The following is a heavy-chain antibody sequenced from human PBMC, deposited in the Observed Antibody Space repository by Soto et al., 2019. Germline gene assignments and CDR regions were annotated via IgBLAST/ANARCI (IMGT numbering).Heavy chain of an antibody. D-gene: IGHD3-3*01. J-gene: IGHJ5*02. V-gene: IGHV4-34*01. CDR1: GGSFIGYY. CDR2: INHSGST. Sequence: SETLSLTCAVYGGSFIGYYWSWIRQPPGKGLEWIGEINHSGSTNYNPSLKSRVTISVDTSKNQFSLKLSSVTAADTAVYYCARAERYYDFWSGRRAQGRFDPWGQGTLVTVSS. CDR3: ARAERYYDFWSGRRAQGRFDP.